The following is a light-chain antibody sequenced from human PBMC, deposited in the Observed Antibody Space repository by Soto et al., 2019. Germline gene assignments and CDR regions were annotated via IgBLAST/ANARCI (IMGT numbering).Light chain of an antibody. V-gene: IGLV2-8*01. CDR3: RSYADSNLYV. J-gene: IGLJ1*01. CDR2: DVS. Sequence: CVLTQPPSAYGSPGQSVTISCTGTSSDVGGYSHVSWSQEEPGKTPHVLRFDVSERQSGLPDGFSGCKSGDTAYRNVSELQAEGEADYYCRSYADSNLYVCGAETKGTV. CDR1: SSDVGGYSH.